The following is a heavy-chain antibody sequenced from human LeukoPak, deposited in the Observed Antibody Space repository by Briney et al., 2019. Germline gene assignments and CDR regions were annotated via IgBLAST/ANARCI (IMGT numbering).Heavy chain of an antibody. J-gene: IGHJ4*02. V-gene: IGHV3-23*01. CDR1: GFTFSSYT. CDR3: AKDGGLWVSAHWGDS. CDR2: ITTGDGNT. D-gene: IGHD7-27*01. Sequence: GGSLRLSCTASGFTFSSYTMTWVRQAPGKGLKWVSTITTGDGNTYYADSVKGRFTVSRDDSKNALYLQMNSLRAEDTAVYYCAKDGGLWVSAHWGDSWGRGTLVTVSS.